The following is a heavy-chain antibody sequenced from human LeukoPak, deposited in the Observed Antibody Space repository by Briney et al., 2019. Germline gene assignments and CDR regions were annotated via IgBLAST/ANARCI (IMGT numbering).Heavy chain of an antibody. V-gene: IGHV4-59*01. CDR3: AGGVGYSSGWYFDY. CDR1: GVSISSYF. D-gene: IGHD6-19*01. Sequence: SETLSLTCTVSGVSISSYFWSWIRQPPGKGLEWIGYIYYSGSTNYNPSLKSRVTISVDTSKNQFSLKLSSVTAADTAVYYCAGGVGYSSGWYFDYWGQGTLVTVFS. J-gene: IGHJ4*02. CDR2: IYYSGST.